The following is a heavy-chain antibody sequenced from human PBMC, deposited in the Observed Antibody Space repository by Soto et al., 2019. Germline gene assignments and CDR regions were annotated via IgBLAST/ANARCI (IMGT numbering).Heavy chain of an antibody. CDR3: ARDTCGGSCYWDYYGMDV. Sequence: GVSLRLSCAASGFTFSSYSMNWVRQAPGKGLEWVSSISSSSYIYYADSVKGRFTISRDNAKNSLYLQMNSLRAEDTAVYYCARDTCGGSCYWDYYGMDVWGQGTTVTVSS. CDR1: GFTFSSYS. J-gene: IGHJ6*02. CDR2: ISSSSYI. D-gene: IGHD2-15*01. V-gene: IGHV3-21*01.